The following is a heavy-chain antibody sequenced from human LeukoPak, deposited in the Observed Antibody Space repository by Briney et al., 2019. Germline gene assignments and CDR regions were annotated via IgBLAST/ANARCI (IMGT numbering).Heavy chain of an antibody. CDR1: GFTFSSYW. Sequence: GSLRLSCGASGFTFSSYWMNWVRQPPGKGLEWIGYNYYSGSTNYNPSLKSRVTIPVDTSKNQFSLRLSSVTAADTAVYYCASSGYYYYYYIDVWGNGTTVTVSS. CDR3: ASSGYYYYYYIDV. V-gene: IGHV4-59*01. CDR2: NYYSGST. J-gene: IGHJ6*03.